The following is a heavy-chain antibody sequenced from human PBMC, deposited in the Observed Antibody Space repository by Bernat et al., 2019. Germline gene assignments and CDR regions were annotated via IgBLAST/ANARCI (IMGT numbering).Heavy chain of an antibody. V-gene: IGHV3-74*02. CDR2: INSDGTTT. Sequence: VQLVESGGGVVQPGRSLRLSCTASGFTFSSNWMHWVRQAPGKGLVWVSRINSDGTTTNYADSVKGRFTISRDNAKNTLFLQMNSLRAEDTAVYYCTRGYINYQVFDYWGQGTLVTVSS. CDR1: GFTFSSNW. CDR3: TRGYINYQVFDY. J-gene: IGHJ4*02. D-gene: IGHD4-11*01.